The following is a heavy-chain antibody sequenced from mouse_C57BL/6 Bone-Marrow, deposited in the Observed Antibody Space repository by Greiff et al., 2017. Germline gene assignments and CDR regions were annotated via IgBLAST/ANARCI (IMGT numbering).Heavy chain of an antibody. CDR2: ISYDGSN. CDR1: GYSITSGYY. Sequence: DVQLVESGPGLVKPSQSLSLTCSVTGYSITSGYYWNWIRQFPGNKLEWMGYISYDGSNNYNPSLKNRISITRDTSKNQFFLKLNSVTTEDTATYYCARDDYDFDYWGQGTTLTVSS. CDR3: ARDDYDFDY. D-gene: IGHD2-4*01. J-gene: IGHJ2*01. V-gene: IGHV3-6*01.